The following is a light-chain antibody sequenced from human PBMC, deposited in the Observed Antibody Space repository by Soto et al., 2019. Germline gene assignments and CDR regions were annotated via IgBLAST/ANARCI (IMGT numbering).Light chain of an antibody. CDR3: CSYAGSYTYV. J-gene: IGLJ1*01. Sequence: QSALTQPRSVSGSPGQSVTISCTGTSSYVGGYNYVSWYQQHPGKAPKLMIYDVSKRPSGVPDRFSGSKSGNTAPLTISGLQAEDEADYYRCSYAGSYTYVFGTGTKVTVL. CDR2: DVS. CDR1: SSYVGGYNY. V-gene: IGLV2-11*01.